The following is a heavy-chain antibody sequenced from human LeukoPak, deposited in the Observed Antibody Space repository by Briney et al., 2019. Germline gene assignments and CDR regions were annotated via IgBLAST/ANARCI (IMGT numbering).Heavy chain of an antibody. D-gene: IGHD2-15*01. V-gene: IGHV3-15*01. CDR3: TTFTMVAAADY. J-gene: IGHJ4*02. Sequence: GGSLRLSCAASGFTFSSYNMNWVRQAPGKGLEWVGRIKTKTDGGTTDYAAPVKGRFTISRDDSKNTLYLQMNSLKTEDTAVYYCTTFTMVAAADYWGQGTLVTVSS. CDR2: IKTKTDGGTT. CDR1: GFTFSSYN.